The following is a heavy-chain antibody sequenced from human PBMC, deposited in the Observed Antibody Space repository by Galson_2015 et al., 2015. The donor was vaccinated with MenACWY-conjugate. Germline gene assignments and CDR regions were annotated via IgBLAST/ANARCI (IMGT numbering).Heavy chain of an antibody. Sequence: QSGAEVKKPGESLQISCKGSGYSFRTYWIAWVRQLPGKGLEWMGLISPGDSNTRYSPAFHGQVTISADKSISTAYLQLHSLQASDTAMYYCARHPPGGRGMDVWGQGTTVTVSS. CDR1: GYSFRTYW. CDR2: ISPGDSNT. J-gene: IGHJ6*02. V-gene: IGHV5-51*01. CDR3: ARHPPGGRGMDV. D-gene: IGHD1-26*01.